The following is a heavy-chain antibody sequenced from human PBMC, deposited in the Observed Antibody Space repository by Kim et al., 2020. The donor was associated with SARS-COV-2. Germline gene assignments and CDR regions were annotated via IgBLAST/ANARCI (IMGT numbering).Heavy chain of an antibody. CDR2: IIPIFGTA. CDR3: ARGGDIVVVVAATGPNWFDT. D-gene: IGHD2-15*01. Sequence: SVKVSCKASGGTFSSYAISWVRQAPVQGLEWMGGIIPIFGTANYAQKFQGRVTITADESTSTAYMELSSLRSEDTAVYYCARGGDIVVVVAATGPNWFDTWGQGTLVTVSS. V-gene: IGHV1-69*13. CDR1: GGTFSSYA. J-gene: IGHJ5*02.